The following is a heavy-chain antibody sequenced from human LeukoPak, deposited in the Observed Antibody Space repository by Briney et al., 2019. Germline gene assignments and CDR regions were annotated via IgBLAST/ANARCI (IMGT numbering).Heavy chain of an antibody. CDR2: ISWDGGST. Sequence: GGSLRLSCAASGFTFDDYAMHWVRQAPGKGLRWVSLISWDGGSTYYADSVKGRFTISRDNSKNSLYLQMNSLRAEDTAVYYCARTLGYCSGGSCYESDWFDPWGQGTLVTVSS. CDR1: GFTFDDYA. D-gene: IGHD2-15*01. J-gene: IGHJ5*02. V-gene: IGHV3-43D*03. CDR3: ARTLGYCSGGSCYESDWFDP.